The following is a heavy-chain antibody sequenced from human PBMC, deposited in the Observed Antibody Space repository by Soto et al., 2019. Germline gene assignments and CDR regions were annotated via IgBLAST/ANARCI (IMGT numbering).Heavy chain of an antibody. CDR1: GDSISSSY. Sequence: QVQLQESGPGLGKPSETLSLTCTVSGDSISSSYWSWIRQSPVKGLEWIAYIYYSWTNNYNPSLEGGASISMDTSKNQFSLRLTSVTAADTAVYYCARSLVHQWLVNDAYDIWGKGTLVTVS. V-gene: IGHV4-59*01. CDR3: ARSLVHQWLVNDAYDI. D-gene: IGHD6-19*01. J-gene: IGHJ3*02. CDR2: IYYSWTN.